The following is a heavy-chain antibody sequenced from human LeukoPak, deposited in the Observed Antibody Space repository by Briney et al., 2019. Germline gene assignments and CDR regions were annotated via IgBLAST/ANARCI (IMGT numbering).Heavy chain of an antibody. CDR1: GWTFTGYY. CDR3: ARVLRAAAGTIDY. V-gene: IGHV1-2*06. J-gene: IGHJ4*02. CDR2: INPNSGGT. D-gene: IGHD6-13*01. Sequence: GASVKVSCKASGWTFTGYYMHWVRQAPGQGLEWMGRINPNSGGTNYAQKFQGRVTMTRDTSISTAYMELSRLRSDDTAVYYCARVLRAAAGTIDYWGQGTLVTVSS.